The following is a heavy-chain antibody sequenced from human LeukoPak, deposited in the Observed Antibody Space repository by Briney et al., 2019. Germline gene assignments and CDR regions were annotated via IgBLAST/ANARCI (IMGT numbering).Heavy chain of an antibody. Sequence: PGGPLRLSCAASGFTFSGYWMHWARQSPGKGLVWVSCISGDGSDTRYADSVMGRFTISRDNAKNTLYLQMNSLRVEDTAVYYCARDPRNKGFDPWGQGTLVTVSS. CDR2: ISGDGSDT. J-gene: IGHJ5*02. D-gene: IGHD1/OR15-1a*01. CDR3: ARDPRNKGFDP. V-gene: IGHV3-74*01. CDR1: GFTFSGYW.